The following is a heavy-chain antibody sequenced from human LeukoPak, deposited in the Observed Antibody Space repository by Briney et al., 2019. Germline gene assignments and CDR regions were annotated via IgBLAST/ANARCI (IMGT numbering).Heavy chain of an antibody. CDR3: ARVSNNYCVDY. J-gene: IGHJ4*02. D-gene: IGHD2-21*01. Sequence: PGGSLRLSCAASGFTFSNYAMHWVSQAPGKGLEYVSAISSNGGSTYYANSVKGRFTISRDNSKNTLYLQMGSLRAEDMAVYYCARVSNNYCVDYWGQGTLVTVSS. CDR2: ISSNGGST. V-gene: IGHV3-64*01. CDR1: GFTFSNYA.